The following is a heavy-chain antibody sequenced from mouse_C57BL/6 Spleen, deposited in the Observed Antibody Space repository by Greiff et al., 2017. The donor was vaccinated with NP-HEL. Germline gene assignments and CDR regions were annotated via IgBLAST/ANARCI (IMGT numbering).Heavy chain of an antibody. J-gene: IGHJ2*01. D-gene: IGHD3-2*02. CDR2: IYPGDGDT. CDR1: GYAFSSYW. V-gene: IGHV1-80*01. CDR3: ATAQSDY. Sequence: QVHVKQSGAELVKPGASVKISCKASGYAFSSYWMNWVKQRPRQGLEWIGQIYPGDGDTNYNGKFKGKATLTADKSSSTAYMQLSSLTSEDSAVYFCATAQSDYWGQGTTLTVSS.